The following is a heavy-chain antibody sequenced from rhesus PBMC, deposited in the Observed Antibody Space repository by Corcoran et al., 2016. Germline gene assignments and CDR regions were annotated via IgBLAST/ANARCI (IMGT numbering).Heavy chain of an antibody. D-gene: IGHD2-15*01. CDR1: GGSISDSYR. Sequence: QVQLQESGPGVVKPSETLSLTCAVSGGSISDSYRWSWIRQPPGKGLEWIGYIYGSSTSTNSNPSLKRRGTISKDTSKNQFSLKLSSVTAADTAVYYCARTYCSSTYCSSGFDYWGQGVLVTVSS. V-gene: IGHV4S10*01. CDR3: ARTYCSSTYCSSGFDY. CDR2: IYGSSTST. J-gene: IGHJ4*01.